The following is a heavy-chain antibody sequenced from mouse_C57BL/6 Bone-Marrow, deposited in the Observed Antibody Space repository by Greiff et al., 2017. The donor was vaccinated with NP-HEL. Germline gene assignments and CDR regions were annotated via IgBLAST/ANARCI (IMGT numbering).Heavy chain of an antibody. J-gene: IGHJ4*01. CDR2: ISGGGGNT. D-gene: IGHD1-1*01. CDR1: GFTFSSYT. V-gene: IGHV5-9*01. Sequence: EVKLVESGGGLVKPGGSLTLSCAASGFTFSSYTMSWVRQTPEKRLEWVATISGGGGNTYYPDSVKGRFTISRDNAKNTLYLQMSSLRSEDTALYYCARGFSITTVVATYYYAMDYWGQGTSVTVSS. CDR3: ARGFSITTVVATYYYAMDY.